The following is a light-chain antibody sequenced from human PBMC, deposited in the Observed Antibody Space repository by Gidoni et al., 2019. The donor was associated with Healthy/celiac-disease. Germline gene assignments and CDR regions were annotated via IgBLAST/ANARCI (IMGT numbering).Light chain of an antibody. V-gene: IGKV3-11*01. CDR3: QQRSNLT. CDR2: DAS. J-gene: IGKJ3*01. Sequence: EIVLTQSPATLSLSPGERATLFCRASQSVSSYLAWYQQKPGQAPRLLIYDASNRATGIPARFSGSGSGTDFTLTISSLEPEDFAVYYCQQRSNLTFGPGTKVDIK. CDR1: QSVSSY.